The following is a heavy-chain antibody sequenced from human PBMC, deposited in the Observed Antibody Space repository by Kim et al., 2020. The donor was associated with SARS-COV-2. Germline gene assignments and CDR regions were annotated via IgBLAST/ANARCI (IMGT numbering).Heavy chain of an antibody. Sequence: SETLSLTCNVSGVSISLYYWSWIRQPPGKGLEWIGYIYYSGTTNYNSSLKSRVSISMDTSKNQFSLKLTSVTAADTAVYYCARAIGYGEKWFDPWGQGTLVTVSS. CDR1: GVSISLYY. J-gene: IGHJ5*02. CDR2: IYYSGTT. V-gene: IGHV4-59*12. CDR3: ARAIGYGEKWFDP. D-gene: IGHD4-17*01.